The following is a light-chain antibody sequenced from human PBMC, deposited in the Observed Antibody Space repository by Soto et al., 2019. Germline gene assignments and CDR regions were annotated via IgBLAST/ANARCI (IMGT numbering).Light chain of an antibody. J-gene: IGLJ1*01. V-gene: IGLV1-40*01. CDR2: GNS. Sequence: QSVLTQPPSVSGAPGQTVAISCTGSSSNFGAGYAVHWYQQLPRTAPKLLIFGNSNRPSGVPDRFSGSKSGTSASLAITGLQAEDEADYYCQFYDSSLSAYVFVTGNKVT. CDR3: QFYDSSLSAYV. CDR1: SSNFGAGYA.